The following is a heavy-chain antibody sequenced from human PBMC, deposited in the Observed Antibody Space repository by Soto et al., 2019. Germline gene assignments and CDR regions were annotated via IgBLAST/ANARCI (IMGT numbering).Heavy chain of an antibody. V-gene: IGHV4-30-4*01. CDR1: GGSISSGDYY. Sequence: SETLSLTCTVSGGSISSGDYYWSWIRQPPGKGLEWIGYIHYSGSTYYNPSLKSRVTISVDTSKNQFSLKLSSVTAADTAVYYCARGSESWFDPWGQGTLVTVSS. CDR3: ARGSESWFDP. CDR2: IHYSGST. J-gene: IGHJ5*02.